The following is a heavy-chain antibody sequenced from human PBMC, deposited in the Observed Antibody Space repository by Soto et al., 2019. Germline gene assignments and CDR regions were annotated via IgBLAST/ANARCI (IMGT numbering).Heavy chain of an antibody. V-gene: IGHV3-23*01. CDR3: AKVGLLSTRSFDY. CDR2: ISGSGGTT. Sequence: EVQLLESGGGLVQPGGSLRLSCAASGFTFSPYAMTWVRQAPGKGLEWVSAISGSGGTTYYADSVKGRFTISRDNSKNTLYLQMNSLRAEDTAVYYCAKVGLLSTRSFDYWGQGTLVTVSS. CDR1: GFTFSPYA. J-gene: IGHJ4*02. D-gene: IGHD1-26*01.